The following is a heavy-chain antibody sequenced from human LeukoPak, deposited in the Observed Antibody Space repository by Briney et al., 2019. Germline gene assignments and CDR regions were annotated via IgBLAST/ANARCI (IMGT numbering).Heavy chain of an antibody. CDR1: GYTFTGYY. Sequence: ASVKVSCKASGYTFTGYYMHWVRQAPGQGLEWMGWINPNSGGTNYAQKFQGRVTMTRDTSISTAYMELSRLRSDDTAAYYCARAYSSGWYYFDYWGQGTLVTVSS. D-gene: IGHD6-19*01. J-gene: IGHJ4*02. CDR2: INPNSGGT. CDR3: ARAYSSGWYYFDY. V-gene: IGHV1-2*02.